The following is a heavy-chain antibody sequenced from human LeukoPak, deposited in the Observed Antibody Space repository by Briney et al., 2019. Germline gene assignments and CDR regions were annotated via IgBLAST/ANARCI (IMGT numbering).Heavy chain of an antibody. V-gene: IGHV4-34*01. J-gene: IGHJ4*02. CDR2: INHSGST. CDR1: GGSFSGYY. D-gene: IGHD6-13*01. CDR3: AREILSSWYGYFDY. Sequence: SETLPLTCAVYGGSFSGYYWSWIRQPPGKGLEWIGEINHSGSTNYNPSLKSRVTISVDTSKNQFSLKLSSVTAADTAVYYCAREILSSWYGYFDYWGQGTLVTVSS.